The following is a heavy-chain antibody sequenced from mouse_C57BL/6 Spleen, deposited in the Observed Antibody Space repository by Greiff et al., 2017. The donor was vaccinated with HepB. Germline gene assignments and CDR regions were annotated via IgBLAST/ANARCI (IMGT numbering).Heavy chain of an antibody. Sequence: QVQLQQSGAELVRPGSSVKLSCKASGYTFTSYWMHWVKQRPIQGLEWIGNIDPSDSETHYNQKFKDKATLTVDKSSSTAYMQLSSLTSEDSAVYYCAIKAQATLSAMDYWGQGTSVTVSS. D-gene: IGHD3-2*02. CDR3: AIKAQATLSAMDY. V-gene: IGHV1-52*01. CDR1: GYTFTSYW. CDR2: IDPSDSET. J-gene: IGHJ4*01.